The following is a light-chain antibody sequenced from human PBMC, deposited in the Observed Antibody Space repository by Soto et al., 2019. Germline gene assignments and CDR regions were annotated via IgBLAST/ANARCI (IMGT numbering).Light chain of an antibody. CDR2: DVS. V-gene: IGLV2-14*01. J-gene: IGLJ2*01. CDR1: SSDVGGYNY. CDR3: GSYTSSTTLV. Sequence: QSALTQRASVSGSPGQSVTISCTGTSSDVGGYNYVSWYQQHPGKAPKLMIYDVSNRPSGVSSRFSGSKSGNTASLTISGLQPEDEADYYCGSYTSSTTLVFGGGTKLTVL.